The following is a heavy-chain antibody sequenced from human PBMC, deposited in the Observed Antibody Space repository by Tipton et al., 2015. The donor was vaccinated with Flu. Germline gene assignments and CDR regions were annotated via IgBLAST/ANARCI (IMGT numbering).Heavy chain of an antibody. CDR1: GGSFSSTDYY. CDR3: ARASSFYCSGTTCYSNAFDD. Sequence: LRLSCTVSGGSFSSTDYYWSWIRQPAGKGLEWIGRVFFSGSTNYNPSLKSRATISVDTSKNQFSLKLTSVTASDTAVYYCARASSFYCSGTTCYSNAFDDWGRGTLVTVSS. CDR2: VFFSGST. J-gene: IGHJ4*02. V-gene: IGHV4-61*02. D-gene: IGHD2-2*01.